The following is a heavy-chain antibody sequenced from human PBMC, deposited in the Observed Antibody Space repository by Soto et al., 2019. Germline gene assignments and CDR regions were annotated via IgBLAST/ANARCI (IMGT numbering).Heavy chain of an antibody. J-gene: IGHJ6*02. Sequence: ASVKVSCKASGYSFTSYGISWVRQAPGQGLEWMGWISVYNGNTNYAQKLLGRVTMTTDTSSSTAYMELRSLRSDDTAVYYCARVTGSCRSTSCSYYYYYYGMDVWGQGTTVTVSS. V-gene: IGHV1-18*01. CDR2: ISVYNGNT. CDR3: ARVTGSCRSTSCSYYYYYYGMDV. CDR1: GYSFTSYG. D-gene: IGHD2-2*01.